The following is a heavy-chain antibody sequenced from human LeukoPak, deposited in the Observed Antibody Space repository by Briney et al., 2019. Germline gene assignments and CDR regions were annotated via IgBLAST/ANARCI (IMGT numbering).Heavy chain of an antibody. CDR3: ASSDYGDYVGAFDI. V-gene: IGHV3-48*04. CDR1: GFTFSSYG. CDR2: ISSSGSTI. J-gene: IGHJ3*02. D-gene: IGHD4-17*01. Sequence: PGGSLRLSCAASGFTFSSYGMTWVRQAPGKGLEWVSYISSSGSTIYYADSVKGRFTISRDNAKNSLYLQMNSLRAEDTAVYYCASSDYGDYVGAFDIWGQGTMVTVSS.